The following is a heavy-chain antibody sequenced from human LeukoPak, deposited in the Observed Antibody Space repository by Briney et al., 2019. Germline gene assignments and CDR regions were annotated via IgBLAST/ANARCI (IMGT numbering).Heavy chain of an antibody. V-gene: IGHV3-74*01. CDR3: ATGQGHGMDV. Sequence: GRSLRLSCAASGFTFSSYWIHWVRQAPGKGLVWVSRINSDGSSTSYADSVKGRFTISRDNAKNTLYLQMNSLRAEDTAVYYCATGQGHGMDVWGQGTTVTVSS. D-gene: IGHD1-14*01. CDR2: INSDGSST. CDR1: GFTFSSYW. J-gene: IGHJ6*02.